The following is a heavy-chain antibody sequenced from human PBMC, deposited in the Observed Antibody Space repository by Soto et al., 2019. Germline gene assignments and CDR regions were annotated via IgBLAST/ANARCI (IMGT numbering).Heavy chain of an antibody. V-gene: IGHV3-23*01. CDR1: GFTFSSYA. CDR2: ISASGGRT. CDR3: TKREDYDDSSVYYEDFDG. J-gene: IGHJ4*02. Sequence: PGGSLRLSCAGSGFTFSSYAMSWVRQAPGKGLEWVSSISASGGRTYYADSVKGRFTISRDNPKNTLYLQMNSLRADDTAVYYCTKREDYDDSSVYYEDFDGWSKGTLVTVAS. D-gene: IGHD3-22*01.